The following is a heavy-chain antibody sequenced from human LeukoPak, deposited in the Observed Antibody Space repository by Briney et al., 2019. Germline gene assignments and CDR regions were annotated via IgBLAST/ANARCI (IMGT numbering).Heavy chain of an antibody. CDR2: ISSSSSYI. CDR1: GFTFSSYS. Sequence: GGSLRLSCAASGFTFSSYSMNWVRQAPGKGLEWVSSISSSSSYIYYADSVKGRFTISRDNAKNSLYLQMNSLRAEDTAVYYCARDPKGSTSCYYDYWGQGTLVTVSS. J-gene: IGHJ4*02. CDR3: ARDPKGSTSCYYDY. V-gene: IGHV3-21*01. D-gene: IGHD2-2*01.